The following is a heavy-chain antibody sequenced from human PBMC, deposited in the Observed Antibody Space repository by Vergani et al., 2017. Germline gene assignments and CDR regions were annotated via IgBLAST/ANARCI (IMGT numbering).Heavy chain of an antibody. J-gene: IGHJ3*02. V-gene: IGHV1-18*01. CDR1: GYTFTSYG. CDR3: ARDSRRITIFGVDHDAFDI. D-gene: IGHD3-3*01. Sequence: QVQLVQSEAEVKKPGASVKVSCKASGYTFTSYGISWVRQAPGQGLEWMGWISAYNGNTNYAQKLQGRVTMTTDTSTSTAYMELRSLRSDDTAVYYCARDSRRITIFGVDHDAFDIWGQGTMVTVSS. CDR2: ISAYNGNT.